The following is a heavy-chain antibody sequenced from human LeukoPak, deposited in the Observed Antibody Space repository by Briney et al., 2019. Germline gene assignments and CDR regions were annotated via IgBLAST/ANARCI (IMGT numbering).Heavy chain of an antibody. CDR1: GFTFDDYA. CDR2: ISWNSGTI. CDR3: ASQPAYSSGWYDY. Sequence: PGRSVRLSCAASGFTFDDYAMHWVRQAPGKGLEWVSGISWNSGTIGYADSVKGRFTISRDNAKNSLYLQMNSLRAEDTALYCCASQPAYSSGWYDYWGQGTLVTVSS. D-gene: IGHD6-19*01. J-gene: IGHJ4*02. V-gene: IGHV3-9*01.